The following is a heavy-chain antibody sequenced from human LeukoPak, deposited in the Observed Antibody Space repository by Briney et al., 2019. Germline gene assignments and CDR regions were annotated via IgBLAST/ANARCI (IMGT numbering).Heavy chain of an antibody. CDR1: GFTFSNYW. J-gene: IGHJ6*02. CDR3: ARITIFGVVPLYGMDV. Sequence: GGSLRLSCAASGFTFSNYWMHWVRQTPGKGLVWVSRINGDGSSIAYADSVKGRFTTSRDNAKNTLYLQMNSPRAEDTAVYYCARITIFGVVPLYGMDVWGQGTTVTVSS. D-gene: IGHD3-3*01. V-gene: IGHV3-74*01. CDR2: INGDGSSI.